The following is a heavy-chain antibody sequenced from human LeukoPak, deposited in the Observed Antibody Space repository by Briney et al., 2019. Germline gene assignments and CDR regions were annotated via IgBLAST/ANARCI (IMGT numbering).Heavy chain of an antibody. V-gene: IGHV1-2*02. D-gene: IGHD3-10*01. CDR1: GYTFTACY. Sequence: ASVTVSCRASGYTFTACYMHWVRQAPGQGLEWMGWINPNSGGTNYAQKFQGRVTMTRDTSISTAYMELSRLRSDDTAVYYCARDRRITMVRGVIPFDYWGQGTLVTISS. CDR2: INPNSGGT. CDR3: ARDRRITMVRGVIPFDY. J-gene: IGHJ4*02.